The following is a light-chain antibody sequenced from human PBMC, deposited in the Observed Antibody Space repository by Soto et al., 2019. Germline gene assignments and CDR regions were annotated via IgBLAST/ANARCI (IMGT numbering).Light chain of an antibody. CDR1: QSVTSSY. V-gene: IGKV3-20*01. Sequence: EIVLTQSPGTLSLSPGERATLSCRASQSVTSSYLAWYQLKPGQAPRLVIYGASSRATGIPDSFSGSGSGTDFTLTISRLEPEDFAVYSCQQYSSSPWTFGQGTKVEIK. CDR3: QQYSSSPWT. J-gene: IGKJ1*01. CDR2: GAS.